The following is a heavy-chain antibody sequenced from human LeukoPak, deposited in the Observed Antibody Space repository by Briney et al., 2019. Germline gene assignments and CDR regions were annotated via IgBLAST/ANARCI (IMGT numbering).Heavy chain of an antibody. Sequence: SETLSLTCAVYGESFSGYYWSRIPQPPGKGLEWIGEIKHSGSTNYNPSLKSRVTISVDTSKNQFSLKLSSVTAADTAVYYCARARGYSYGYLRDYYYGMDVWGQGTTVTVSS. CDR1: GESFSGYY. D-gene: IGHD5-18*01. CDR2: IKHSGST. CDR3: ARARGYSYGYLRDYYYGMDV. J-gene: IGHJ6*02. V-gene: IGHV4-34*01.